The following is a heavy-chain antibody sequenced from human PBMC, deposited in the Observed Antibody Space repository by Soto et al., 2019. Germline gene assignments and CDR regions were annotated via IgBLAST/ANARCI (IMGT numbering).Heavy chain of an antibody. J-gene: IGHJ5*02. CDR3: ARLLFPFCSGGTCYYLGRFDP. Sequence: GESLKISCKGSGYNFTSYWIDWVRQMPGKGLEWMGTIDPTDSYTNYSPSFQGHVTISADKSISTAYLQWSSLKASDTAIYYCARLLFPFCSGGTCYYLGRFDPWGQGTLVTVSS. D-gene: IGHD2-15*01. CDR2: IDPTDSYT. V-gene: IGHV5-10-1*01. CDR1: GYNFTSYW.